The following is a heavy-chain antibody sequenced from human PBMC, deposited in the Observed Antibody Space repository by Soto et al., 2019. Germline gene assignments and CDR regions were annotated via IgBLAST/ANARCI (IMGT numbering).Heavy chain of an antibody. J-gene: IGHJ3*02. Sequence: QVQLQQWGAGLLKASETLSLTCVVYGGSFSGYYWSWIRQTPGRGLEWIGEINHSGSTNYNPSLKSRVTISVDTTKNQFSLKLSSVPAADAAVYYCARGTWDLNACDIWGQGTMVTVFS. CDR1: GGSFSGYY. CDR2: INHSGST. D-gene: IGHD1-26*01. V-gene: IGHV4-34*01. CDR3: ARGTWDLNACDI.